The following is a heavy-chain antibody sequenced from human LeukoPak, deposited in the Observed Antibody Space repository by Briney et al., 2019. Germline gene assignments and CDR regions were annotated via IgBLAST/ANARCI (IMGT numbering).Heavy chain of an antibody. CDR1: GFTFSSYS. CDR3: AREGFGVVTNFDY. J-gene: IGHJ4*02. Sequence: GSLRLSCAASGFTFSSYSMNWVRQAPGKGLEWVSSISTSNSYIYYADSVKGQFTISRDNAKNSLYLQMNSLRAEDTAVYYCAREGFGVVTNFDYWGQGTLVTVSS. V-gene: IGHV3-21*01. D-gene: IGHD3-3*01. CDR2: ISTSNSYI.